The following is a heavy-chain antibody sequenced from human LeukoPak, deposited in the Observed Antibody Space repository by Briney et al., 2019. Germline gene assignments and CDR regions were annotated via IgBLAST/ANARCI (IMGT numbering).Heavy chain of an antibody. J-gene: IGHJ4*02. Sequence: PGGSLRLSCAASGFTFSSYSMNWVRQAPGKGLEWVSSISSSSTSIYYADSVKGRFTISRDNAQSSLYLQMNSLRVEDTAVYYCARDRRDCSSSTCYFDYWGQGTLVTVSS. CDR1: GFTFSSYS. CDR2: ISSSSTSI. V-gene: IGHV3-21*01. D-gene: IGHD2-2*01. CDR3: ARDRRDCSSSTCYFDY.